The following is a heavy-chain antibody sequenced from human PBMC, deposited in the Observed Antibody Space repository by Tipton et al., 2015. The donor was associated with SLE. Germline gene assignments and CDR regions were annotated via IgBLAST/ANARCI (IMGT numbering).Heavy chain of an antibody. CDR3: ARGPFGQLEPERDGFDI. CDR2: IYSGGNT. V-gene: IGHV4-31*11. J-gene: IGHJ3*02. D-gene: IGHD6-6*01. Sequence: TLSLTCAVSGGSISSSSYLWGWVRQHPGKGLEWIGYIYSGGNTYSNPSLKSRVSVSADLSKNQFSLKLSSVTAADTAVYYCARGPFGQLEPERDGFDIWGQGTMVTVSS. CDR1: GGSISSSSYL.